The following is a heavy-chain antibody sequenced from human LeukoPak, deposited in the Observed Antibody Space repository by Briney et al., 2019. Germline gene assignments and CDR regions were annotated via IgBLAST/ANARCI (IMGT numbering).Heavy chain of an antibody. CDR1: GASISEYY. CDR2: IHPSGST. V-gene: IGHV4-4*08. Sequence: SETLSLTCTVSGASISEYYWTWLRQPPGKGLEWLGHIHPSGSTYSNPSLRSRVPVSVDSPKNQFSLTLSSVTAADTAMYFCARGLDTAKVGYWGQGTLVTVSS. D-gene: IGHD5-18*01. CDR3: ARGLDTAKVGY. J-gene: IGHJ4*02.